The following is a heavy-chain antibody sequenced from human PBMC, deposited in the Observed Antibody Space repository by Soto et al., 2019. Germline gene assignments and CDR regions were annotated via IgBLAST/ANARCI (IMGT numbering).Heavy chain of an antibody. D-gene: IGHD3-10*01. CDR3: ARTSYDGSGSYYWFDP. CDR2: INPNSGGT. CDR1: GYTFTGYY. V-gene: IGHV1-2*04. Sequence: QVQLVQSGAEVKKPGASVKVSCKASGYTFTGYYMHWVRQAPGQGLEWMGWINPNSGGTNYAQKFQGWVTMTRDTSIRTAYMELGRLRSDDTAVYYCARTSYDGSGSYYWFDPWGQGTLVTVSS. J-gene: IGHJ5*02.